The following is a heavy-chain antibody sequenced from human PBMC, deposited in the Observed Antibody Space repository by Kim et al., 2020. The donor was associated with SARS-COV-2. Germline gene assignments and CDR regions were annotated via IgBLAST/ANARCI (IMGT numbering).Heavy chain of an antibody. CDR2: FSADNGNA. CDR3: ARFGLLGDSFDS. V-gene: IGHV1-18*01. Sequence: ASVKVSCKASGYTFTNYGIGWVRQAPGQGLEWMGWFSADNGNAEFAQKLQGRVTMTTDTSTSTAYMQLRGLRSDDTAVYYCARFGLLGDSFDSWGQGTLVTVSS. CDR1: GYTFTNYG. D-gene: IGHD1-26*01. J-gene: IGHJ4*02.